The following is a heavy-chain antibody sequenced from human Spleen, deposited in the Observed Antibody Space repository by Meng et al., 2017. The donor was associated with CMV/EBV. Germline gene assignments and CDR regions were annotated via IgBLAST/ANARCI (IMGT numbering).Heavy chain of an antibody. CDR3: ASGAFISRCFAY. J-gene: IGHJ4*02. Sequence: CTASGGTFRSNAVRWVRQAPGQGLEWMGGFIPILDRINYAQQFEGRVTITTDESTNTAYMELSSLRFEDTAVYYCASGAFISRCFAYWGQGSLVTVSS. V-gene: IGHV1-69*05. CDR2: FIPILDRI. D-gene: IGHD6-13*01. CDR1: GGTFRSNA.